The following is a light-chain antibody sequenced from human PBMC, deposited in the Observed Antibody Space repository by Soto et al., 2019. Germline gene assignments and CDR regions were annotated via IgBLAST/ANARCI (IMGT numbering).Light chain of an antibody. J-gene: IGKJ3*01. V-gene: IGKV3-15*01. CDR2: AAS. Sequence: EIVVTQSPGILSVSPGDRATLSCRASQSVSTNLAWYQQKPGQAPTLLIYAASTRATGIPARFTGSGSGTDFTFTISSLRSEAFAVYYCQEYSKWPLFPFGPGTRVDIK. CDR3: QEYSKWPLFP. CDR1: QSVSTN.